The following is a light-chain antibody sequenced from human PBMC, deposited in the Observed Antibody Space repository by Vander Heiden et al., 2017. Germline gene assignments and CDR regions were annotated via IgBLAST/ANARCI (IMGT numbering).Light chain of an antibody. CDR2: KET. Sequence: YELTQPPSLSVSPGQTADITCPGDKLGDNYASWYQQEPGQSPVLVIYKETKRRSGIPERFSNSNSANTATLTVSETQAVDEDDYCCQAWDSTTVVFGGGTKLTVL. CDR1: KLGDNY. CDR3: QAWDSTTVV. V-gene: IGLV3-1*01. J-gene: IGLJ3*02.